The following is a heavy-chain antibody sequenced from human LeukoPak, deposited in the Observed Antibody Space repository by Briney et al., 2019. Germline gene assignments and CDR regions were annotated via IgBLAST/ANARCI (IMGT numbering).Heavy chain of an antibody. CDR3: AKHSLVVAATGCFDY. CDR1: GFTFSSYA. J-gene: IGHJ4*02. V-gene: IGHV3-23*01. CDR2: ISGSGGST. Sequence: GGSLRLSCAASGFTFSSYAMSWVRQAPAKGLEWVAAISGSGGSTYYADSVQGRFTIYRDNSKNTLYLQMNSLRAEDTAVYYCAKHSLVVAATGCFDYWGQGTLVAVSS. D-gene: IGHD2-15*01.